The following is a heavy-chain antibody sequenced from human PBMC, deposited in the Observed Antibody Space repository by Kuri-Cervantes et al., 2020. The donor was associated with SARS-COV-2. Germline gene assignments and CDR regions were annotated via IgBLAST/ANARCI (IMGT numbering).Heavy chain of an antibody. J-gene: IGHJ4*02. V-gene: IGHV3-30*03. CDR1: GFTFSSYA. Sequence: GESLKISCAASGFTFSSYAINWVRQAPGKGLEWVAVISYDGSNKYYTESVKGRFTISRDNSKNTLYLQMNSLRAEDTAVYYCARDTDNFDYWGQGTLVTVSS. CDR2: ISYDGSNK. CDR3: ARDTDNFDY.